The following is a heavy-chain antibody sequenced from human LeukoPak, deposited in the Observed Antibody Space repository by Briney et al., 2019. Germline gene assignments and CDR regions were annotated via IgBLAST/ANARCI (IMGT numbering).Heavy chain of an antibody. Sequence: GGSLRLACAASGFTFSEYSMHWVRQAPGKGLEYVSAISTNGGSTYYANSVKGRFTISRDDPKNTLDLQMGSLRPEDMAVYYCARGFRYYGSGIDYWGQGTLVTVSS. CDR3: ARGFRYYGSGIDY. CDR2: ISTNGGST. D-gene: IGHD3-10*01. CDR1: GFTFSEYS. V-gene: IGHV3-64*01. J-gene: IGHJ4*02.